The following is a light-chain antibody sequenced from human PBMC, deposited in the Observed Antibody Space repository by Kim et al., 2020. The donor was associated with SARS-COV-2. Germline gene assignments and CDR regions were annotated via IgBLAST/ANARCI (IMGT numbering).Light chain of an antibody. J-gene: IGLJ3*02. CDR3: SSYAGYINWV. CDR2: EVS. CDR1: SNDVGGYKD. V-gene: IGLV2-8*01. Sequence: GQAGAICCTGTSNDVGGYKDVSWYQQHPGKAPKLIIYEVSNRPSGVPDRFSGSMSGNTASLTVSGLQADDEAEYSCSSYAGYINWVFGGGTQLTV.